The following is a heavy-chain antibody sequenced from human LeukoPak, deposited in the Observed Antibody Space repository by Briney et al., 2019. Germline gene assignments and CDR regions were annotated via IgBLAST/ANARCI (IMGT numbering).Heavy chain of an antibody. CDR3: AGGSGYYYVPDY. Sequence: ASVKVSCKASGYNFARYGMTWVRQAPGQELEWMGWISADNGNTNFAQKYQGRVTMTTDTSTSTAYMELRSLRSDDTAVYYCAGGSGYYYVPDYWGQGTLVTVSS. V-gene: IGHV1-18*01. D-gene: IGHD3-22*01. CDR2: ISADNGNT. J-gene: IGHJ4*02. CDR1: GYNFARYG.